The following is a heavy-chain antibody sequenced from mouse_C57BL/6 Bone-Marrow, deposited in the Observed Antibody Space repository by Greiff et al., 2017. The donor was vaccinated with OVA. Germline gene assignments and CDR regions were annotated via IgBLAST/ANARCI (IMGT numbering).Heavy chain of an antibody. CDR3: ARDLYCYYFDY. V-gene: IGHV1-26*01. J-gene: IGHJ2*01. D-gene: IGHD2-1*01. CDR1: GYTFTDYY. CDR2: INPNNGGT. Sequence: VQLQQSGPELVKPGASVKISCKASGYTFTDYYMNWVKQSHGKSLEWIGDINPNNGGTSYNQKFKGKATLTVDKSSSTAYMELRSLTSEDSAVYYCARDLYCYYFDYWGQGTTLTVSS.